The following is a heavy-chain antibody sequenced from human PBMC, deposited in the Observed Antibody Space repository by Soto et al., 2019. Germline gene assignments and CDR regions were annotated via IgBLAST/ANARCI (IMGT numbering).Heavy chain of an antibody. CDR3: ARDAGIEYYDSSGYYFPQGYYYYGMDV. CDR1: GYTFTSYG. D-gene: IGHD3-22*01. Sequence: ASVKVSCKASGYTFTSYGISWVRQAPGQGLEWMGWISAYNGNTNYAQKLQGRVTMTTDTSTSTAYMELRSLRSDDSAVYYCARDAGIEYYDSSGYYFPQGYYYYGMDVWGQGTTVTVSS. V-gene: IGHV1-18*04. J-gene: IGHJ6*02. CDR2: ISAYNGNT.